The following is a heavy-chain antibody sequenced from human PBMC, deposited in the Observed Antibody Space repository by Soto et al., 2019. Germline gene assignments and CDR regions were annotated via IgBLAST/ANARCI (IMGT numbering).Heavy chain of an antibody. Sequence: PGGSLRLSCAASGFSVSDNHMCWVRQAPGKGLEWVSLIYSGGTTYYAESVQGRFTISRDKSKNTLHLEMNSLRVEDTAVYYCARDSGIGYPDYDSDYDMDVWGQGTTVTVSS. D-gene: IGHD5-18*01. CDR2: IYSGGTT. CDR1: GFSVSDNH. J-gene: IGHJ6*02. V-gene: IGHV3-53*01. CDR3: ARDSGIGYPDYDSDYDMDV.